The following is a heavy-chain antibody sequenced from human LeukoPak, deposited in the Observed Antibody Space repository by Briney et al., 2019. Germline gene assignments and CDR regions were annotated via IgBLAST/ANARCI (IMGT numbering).Heavy chain of an antibody. V-gene: IGHV1-2*02. J-gene: IGHJ4*02. Sequence: ASLKVSCKTSGYTFTVYYMHWVRQAPGQGLEWVGWINPKSGGTNYAQKFQGRVTMTRDTSISTAYMELSRLRSDDTAVYYCARATPQIVGLDYWGQGTLVSVS. CDR3: ARATPQIVGLDY. D-gene: IGHD1-26*01. CDR2: INPKSGGT. CDR1: GYTFTVYY.